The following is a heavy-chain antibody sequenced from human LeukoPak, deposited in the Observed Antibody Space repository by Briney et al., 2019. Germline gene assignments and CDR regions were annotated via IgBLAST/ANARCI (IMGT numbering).Heavy chain of an antibody. CDR2: ISNSGVNT. V-gene: IGHV3-23*01. D-gene: IGHD1-26*01. CDR3: AKRLSGSRGFHI. Sequence: RGSLRLSCAASILTLTSYAMGWVRQAPGRGLEWVSSISNSGVNTYYADSVKGRFTISRDNSENTLHLQMNSLRAEDTAVFYCAKRLSGSRGFHIWGQGTMVTVSS. J-gene: IGHJ3*02. CDR1: ILTLTSYA.